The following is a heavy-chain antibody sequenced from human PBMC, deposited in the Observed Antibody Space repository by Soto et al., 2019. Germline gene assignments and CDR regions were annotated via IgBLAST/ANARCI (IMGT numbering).Heavy chain of an antibody. D-gene: IGHD3-10*01. CDR1: GGSFSGYY. V-gene: IGHV4-34*01. CDR2: INHSGST. CDR3: ARGRGSSGVVRYYYYGMDV. Sequence: PSETLSLTCAVYGGSFSGYYWSWIRQPPGKGLEWIGEINHSGSTNYNPSLKSRVTISVDTSKNQFSLKLSSVTAADTAVYYCARGRGSSGVVRYYYYGMDVWGQGTTGKVSS. J-gene: IGHJ6*02.